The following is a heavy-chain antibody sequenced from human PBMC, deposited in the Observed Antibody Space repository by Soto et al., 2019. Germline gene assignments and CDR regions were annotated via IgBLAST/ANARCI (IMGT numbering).Heavy chain of an antibody. CDR3: ARHLGGNHYYYGMDV. V-gene: IGHV1-69*12. D-gene: IGHD3-16*01. Sequence: QVQLVQSGAEVKKPGSSVKVSCKASGGTFSSYAISWVRQAPGQGLEWMGGIIPIFGTADYAQKFQVRVTITADDFTSTAYMELSSLRSEDTAVYYCARHLGGNHYYYGMDVWGQGTTVTVSS. J-gene: IGHJ6*02. CDR1: GGTFSSYA. CDR2: IIPIFGTA.